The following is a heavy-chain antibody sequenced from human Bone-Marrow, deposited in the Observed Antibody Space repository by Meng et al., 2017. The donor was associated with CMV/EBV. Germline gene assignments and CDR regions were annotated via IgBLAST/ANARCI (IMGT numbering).Heavy chain of an antibody. Sequence: GGSLRLSCAASGFTFSSYSMNWVRQAPGKGLEWVSYISSSSSTIYYADSVKGRFTISRDNAKDSLYLPMDSLRAEDTAVYYCVRGDHYSNGWYGSGPGLGTDGFDIWGQGTMVTVSS. J-gene: IGHJ3*02. CDR2: ISSSSSTI. CDR3: VRGDHYSNGWYGSGPGLGTDGFDI. CDR1: GFTFSSYS. V-gene: IGHV3-48*04. D-gene: IGHD6-19*01.